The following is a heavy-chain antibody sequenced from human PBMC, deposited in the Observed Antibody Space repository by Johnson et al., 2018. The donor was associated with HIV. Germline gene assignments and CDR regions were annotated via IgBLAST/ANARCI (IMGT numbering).Heavy chain of an antibody. J-gene: IGHJ3*02. V-gene: IGHV3-20*04. CDR1: GFKFDDNG. Sequence: VQLVESGGGVVRPGGSLRLSCAASGFKFDDNGLNWVRQGPGKGLEWVSGINWNGGSTGYADSVKGRFTISRDNAKNSLYLQMNSLRAEDTAVYYCAKGGGDPDAFDIWGQGTMVTVSS. D-gene: IGHD3-16*01. CDR3: AKGGGDPDAFDI. CDR2: INWNGGST.